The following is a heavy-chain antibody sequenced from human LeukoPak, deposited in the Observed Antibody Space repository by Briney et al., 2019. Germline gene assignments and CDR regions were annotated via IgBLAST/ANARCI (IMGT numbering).Heavy chain of an antibody. V-gene: IGHV4-30-2*01. D-gene: IGHD3-9*01. CDR2: IYHSGST. CDR3: ATPLPRYDIYY. Sequence: SETLSLTCAVSGGSISSGGYSWSWIRQPPGKGLEWIGYIYHSGSTYYNPSLKSRVTISVDRSKNQFSLKLSSVTAADTAVYYCATPLPRYDIYYWGQGTLVTVSS. CDR1: GGSISSGGYS. J-gene: IGHJ4*02.